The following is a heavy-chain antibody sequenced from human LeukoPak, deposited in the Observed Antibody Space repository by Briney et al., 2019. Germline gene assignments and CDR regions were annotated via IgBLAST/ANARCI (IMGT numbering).Heavy chain of an antibody. CDR2: IYYSGRT. V-gene: IGHV4-59*01. D-gene: IGHD5-24*01. CDR3: ARGGDGYNLRFVL. J-gene: IGHJ5*02. CDR1: VGSISIYY. Sequence: SETLSLTCTVSVGSISIYYWSWIRQPPRKGLECGVYIYYSGRTNYNPPLKSRVAISVDTSKKQFSLKVSSVTAADRAVYYCARGGDGYNLRFVLWGQGTVVSVP.